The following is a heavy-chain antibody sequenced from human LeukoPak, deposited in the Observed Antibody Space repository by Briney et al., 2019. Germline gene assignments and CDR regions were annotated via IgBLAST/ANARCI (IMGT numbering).Heavy chain of an antibody. J-gene: IGHJ1*01. V-gene: IGHV3-23*01. CDR3: AKGSNGGMIVPGESPNYFQH. CDR1: GFTFSSYG. CDR2: ISGSGGST. D-gene: IGHD3-10*01. Sequence: GGSLRLSCVASGFTFSSYGMSWVRQAPGRGLGWVSAISGSGGSTYYADSVKGRFTISRDNSKNTLYLQMNSLRAEDTAVYYCAKGSNGGMIVPGESPNYFQHWGQGTLVTVSS.